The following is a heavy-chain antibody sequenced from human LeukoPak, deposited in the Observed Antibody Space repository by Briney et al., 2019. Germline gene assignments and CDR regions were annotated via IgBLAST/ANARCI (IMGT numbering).Heavy chain of an antibody. V-gene: IGHV3-23*01. CDR1: GFTFSSYE. D-gene: IGHD3-22*01. J-gene: IGHJ4*02. Sequence: GGSLRLSCAASGFTFSSYEMNWVRQAPGKGLEWVSAISGSGGTTYYADSVKGLFTISRDNSKNTLYLQMNSLRAEDTAVYYCAKEYYSDGSGYYYLYFDYWGQGTLVTVSS. CDR2: ISGSGGTT. CDR3: AKEYYSDGSGYYYLYFDY.